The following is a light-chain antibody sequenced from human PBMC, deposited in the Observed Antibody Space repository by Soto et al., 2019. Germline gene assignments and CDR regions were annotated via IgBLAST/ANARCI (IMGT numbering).Light chain of an antibody. J-gene: IGKJ4*01. CDR1: QSVSSNY. CDR2: GAS. CDR3: QQYVTSPLT. V-gene: IGKV3-20*01. Sequence: EIVLTQSPGTLSLSPGERATLSCRASQSVSSNYLAWYQQKPGQTPRLLSYGASNRATGIPDRFSGSGSGTDFTLSISRLEPEDFAVYYCQQYVTSPLTFGGGTKVEIK.